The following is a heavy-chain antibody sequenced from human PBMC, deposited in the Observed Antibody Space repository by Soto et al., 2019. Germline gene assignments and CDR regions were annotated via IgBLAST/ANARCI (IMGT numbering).Heavy chain of an antibody. Sequence: QVQLQESGPGLVKPSETLSLTCTVSGGSINSYYWYWIQQPAGKGLEWIGRIYISGSTNYNPSLKSRVTMSIDTSNNQFSRTVSSVTSADTAGYYCAKSSSRSSLGQYGLDVWVQGPTVTVSS. CDR1: GGSINSYY. D-gene: IGHD6-13*01. CDR2: IYISGST. V-gene: IGHV4-4*07. CDR3: AKSSSRSSLGQYGLDV. J-gene: IGHJ6*02.